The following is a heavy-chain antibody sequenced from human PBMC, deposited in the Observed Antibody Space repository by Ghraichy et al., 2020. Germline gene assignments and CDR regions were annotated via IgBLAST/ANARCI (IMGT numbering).Heavy chain of an antibody. J-gene: IGHJ4*02. V-gene: IGHV3-48*04. CDR3: ARDLSYGSGSYLVPAIDY. CDR1: GFTFSSYS. D-gene: IGHD3-10*01. CDR2: ISSSSSTI. Sequence: GSLRLSCAASGFTFSSYSMNWVRQAPGKGLEWVSYISSSSSTIYYADSVKGRFTISRDNAKNSLYLQMNSLRAEETAVYYCARDLSYGSGSYLVPAIDYWGQGSLVTVSS.